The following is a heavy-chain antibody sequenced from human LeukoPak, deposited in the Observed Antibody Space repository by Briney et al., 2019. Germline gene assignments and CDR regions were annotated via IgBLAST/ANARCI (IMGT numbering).Heavy chain of an antibody. V-gene: IGHV3-23*01. CDR2: ISGSGGST. CDR3: AKDTAYYDSSGLYYFGY. Sequence: GGSLRLSCAASGFTFSSYAMSWVRQAPGKGLEWVSAISGSGGSTYYADSVKGRFTISRDNSKNTLYLQMNSLRAEDTAVYYCAKDTAYYDSSGLYYFGYWGQGTLVTVSS. CDR1: GFTFSSYA. D-gene: IGHD3-22*01. J-gene: IGHJ4*02.